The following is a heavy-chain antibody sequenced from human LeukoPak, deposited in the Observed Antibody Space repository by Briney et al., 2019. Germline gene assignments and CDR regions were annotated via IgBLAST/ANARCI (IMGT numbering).Heavy chain of an antibody. D-gene: IGHD6-6*01. CDR1: GYTFTGYY. CDR2: INPNSGGT. J-gene: IGHJ5*02. Sequence: ASVKVSCKASGYTFTGYYMHWVRQAPGQGLEWMGWINPNSGGTNYAQKFQGRVTMTRDTSISTAYIGLSRLRSDDTAVYYCARDIREYSSSSWFDPWGQGTLVTVSS. CDR3: ARDIREYSSSSWFDP. V-gene: IGHV1-2*02.